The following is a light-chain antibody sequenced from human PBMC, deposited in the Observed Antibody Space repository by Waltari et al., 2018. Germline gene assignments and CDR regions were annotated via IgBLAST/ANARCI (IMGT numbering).Light chain of an antibody. CDR3: QRYGSSPRA. CDR2: TAS. J-gene: IGKJ1*01. V-gene: IGKV3-20*01. Sequence: EIVLTQSPDTLSLSPGERATLSCRASQKITSGYLAWYQQKPGQTPRLLIYTASSRATGTPDRFTGSGSGTDFTLTISRLEPEDFAVYYCQRYGSSPRAFGQGTKVEIK. CDR1: QKITSGY.